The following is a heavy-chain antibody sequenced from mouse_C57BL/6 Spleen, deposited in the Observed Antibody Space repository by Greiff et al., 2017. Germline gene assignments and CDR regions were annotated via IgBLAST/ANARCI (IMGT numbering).Heavy chain of an antibody. CDR3: ARGGSFITTVVATNFDY. Sequence: EVKVVESGGGLVKPGGSLKLSCAASGFTFSDYGMHWVRQAPEKGLEWVAYISSGSSTIYYADTVKGRFTISRDNAKNTLFLQMTSLRSEDTAMYYCARGGSFITTVVATNFDYWGQGTTLTVSS. CDR2: ISSGSSTI. J-gene: IGHJ2*01. CDR1: GFTFSDYG. D-gene: IGHD1-1*01. V-gene: IGHV5-17*01.